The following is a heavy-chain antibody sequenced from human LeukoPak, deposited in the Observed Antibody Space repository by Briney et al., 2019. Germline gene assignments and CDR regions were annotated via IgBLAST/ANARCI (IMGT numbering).Heavy chain of an antibody. D-gene: IGHD6-13*01. V-gene: IGHV3-30*02. CDR2: IRYDGSNK. J-gene: IGHJ4*02. CDR1: GFTFSTFG. Sequence: GGSLRLSCAASGFTFSTFGMHWVRQAPGKGLEWVAFIRYDGSNKYYADSVKGRFTISRDNSKNTLDLQTNSLRAEDTAVYYCAKSDSSSWYSQYYFDYWGQGTLVTVSS. CDR3: AKSDSSSWYSQYYFDY.